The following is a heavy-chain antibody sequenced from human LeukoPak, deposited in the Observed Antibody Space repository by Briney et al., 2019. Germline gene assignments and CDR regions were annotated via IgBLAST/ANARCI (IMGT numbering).Heavy chain of an antibody. V-gene: IGHV3-21*01. CDR3: ARDSILRYYFDY. CDR1: GFTFSSYS. J-gene: IGHJ4*02. D-gene: IGHD3-16*02. CDR2: ISSSSSYI. Sequence: GGSLRLSCAASGFTFSSYSMNWVRQAPGRGLEWVSSISSSSSYIYYADSVKGRFTISRDNAKNSLYLQMNSLRAEDTAVYYCARDSILRYYFDYWGQGTLVTVSS.